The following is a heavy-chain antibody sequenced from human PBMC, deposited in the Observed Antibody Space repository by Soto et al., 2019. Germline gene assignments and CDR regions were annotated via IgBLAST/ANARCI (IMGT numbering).Heavy chain of an antibody. CDR2: IYYSGST. J-gene: IGHJ4*02. CDR1: GGSISSGGYY. Sequence: SETLSLTCTVSGGSISSGGYYWSWIRQHPGKGLEWIGYIYYSGSTYYNPSLKSRVTISVDTSKNQFSLKLSSVTAADTAVYYCARGYCTNGVCRGFNFDYWGQGTLVTVS. CDR3: ARGYCTNGVCRGFNFDY. V-gene: IGHV4-31*03. D-gene: IGHD2-8*01.